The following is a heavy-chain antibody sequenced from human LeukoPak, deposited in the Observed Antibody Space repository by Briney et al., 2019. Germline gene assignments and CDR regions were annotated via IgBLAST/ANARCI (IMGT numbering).Heavy chain of an antibody. Sequence: GGSLRLSCAASGFTFSSYSMNWVRQAPGKGLEWVSSISSSSSYIYYADSVKGRFTISRDNAKNSLYLQMNSLRAEDTAVYYCARRGCSSTSCYPIWGQGTMVTVSS. J-gene: IGHJ3*02. D-gene: IGHD2-2*01. CDR3: ARRGCSSTSCYPI. CDR1: GFTFSSYS. V-gene: IGHV3-21*01. CDR2: ISSSSSYI.